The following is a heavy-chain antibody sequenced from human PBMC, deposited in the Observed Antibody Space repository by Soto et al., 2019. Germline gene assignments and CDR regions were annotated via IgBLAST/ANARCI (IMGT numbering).Heavy chain of an antibody. J-gene: IGHJ6*02. V-gene: IGHV3-30-3*01. CDR1: GFTFSSYA. CDR3: AKGRSYYYYYGVDV. CDR2: ISYDGNDK. Sequence: GGSLRLSCAASGFTFSSYAMHWVRQAPGKGLEWVAAISYDGNDKYYADSVKGRFTLSRDNSKSTLYLQMNSLRAEDTALYYCAKGRSYYYYYGVDVWGQGTTVTVS.